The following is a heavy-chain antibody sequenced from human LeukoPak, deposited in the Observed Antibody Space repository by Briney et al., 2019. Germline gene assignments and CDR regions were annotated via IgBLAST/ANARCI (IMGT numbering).Heavy chain of an antibody. V-gene: IGHV3-23*01. CDR3: AKDLTVDGAWDIEY. J-gene: IGHJ4*02. CDR1: GFTFSKYT. Sequence: PGGSLRLSCVGSGFTFSKYTMSWIRQAPGKGLEWVSGIYGGTSYKTFYADSVKGRFTISRDNSKNTVYLDMNSLGAEDTAIYYCAKDLTVDGAWDIEYWGQGTVITVSS. CDR2: IYGGTSYKT. D-gene: IGHD3-9*01.